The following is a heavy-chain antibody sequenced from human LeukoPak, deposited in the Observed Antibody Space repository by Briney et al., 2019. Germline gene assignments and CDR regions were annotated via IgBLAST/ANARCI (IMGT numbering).Heavy chain of an antibody. J-gene: IGHJ4*02. CDR1: GYTFTSYY. D-gene: IGHD4-11*01. V-gene: IGHV1-46*01. CDR3: ARDRGNYAIDY. Sequence: ASVKVSCKASGYTFTSYYMHWVRQAPGQGLEWMGIINPSGGSTSYAQKFQGRVTMTRETSTGTIYMGLSSLRSEDTAVFYCARDRGNYAIDYWGQGTLVTVSS. CDR2: INPSGGST.